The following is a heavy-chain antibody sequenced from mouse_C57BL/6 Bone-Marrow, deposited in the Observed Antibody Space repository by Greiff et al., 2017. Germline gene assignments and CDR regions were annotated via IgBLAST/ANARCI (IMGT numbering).Heavy chain of an antibody. V-gene: IGHV5-16*01. CDR3: ARAYYSNYPDY. CDR2: INYDGSST. CDR1: GFTFSDYY. Sequence: EVKLMESEGGLVQPGSSMKLSCTASGFTFSDYYMAWVRQVPEKGLEWVAYINYDGSSTYYLDSLKSRFIISRDNAKNILYLQMSSLKSEDTATYYCARAYYSNYPDYWGQGTTLTVSS. D-gene: IGHD2-5*01. J-gene: IGHJ2*01.